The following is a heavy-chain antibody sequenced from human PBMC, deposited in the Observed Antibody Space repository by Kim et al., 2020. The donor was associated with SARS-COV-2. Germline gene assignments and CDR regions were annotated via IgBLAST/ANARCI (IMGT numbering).Heavy chain of an antibody. Sequence: SVKGRFTISRDNAKNSLYLQMNSLRAEDTALYYCAKDISGDNDGRGWFDPWGQGTLVTVSS. V-gene: IGHV3-9*01. CDR3: AKDISGDNDGRGWFDP. J-gene: IGHJ5*02. D-gene: IGHD2-21*02.